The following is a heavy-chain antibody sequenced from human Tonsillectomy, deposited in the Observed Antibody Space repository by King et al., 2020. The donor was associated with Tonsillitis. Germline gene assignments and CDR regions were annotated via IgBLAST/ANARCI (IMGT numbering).Heavy chain of an antibody. CDR2: ISSSSSYI. J-gene: IGHJ4*02. CDR3: ARDQQLIR. Sequence: VQLVESGGGLVKPGGSLRLSCAASGFTFSSYSMNWVRQAPEKGLEWVSSISSSSSYIYYADSVKGRFTISRDNANNSLYLQMNSLRVEDTAVYYCARDQQLIRWGQGTLVTVSS. D-gene: IGHD6-13*01. CDR1: GFTFSSYS. V-gene: IGHV3-21*01.